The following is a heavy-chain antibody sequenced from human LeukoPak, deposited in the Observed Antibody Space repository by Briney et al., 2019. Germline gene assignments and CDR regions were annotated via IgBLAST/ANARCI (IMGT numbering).Heavy chain of an antibody. V-gene: IGHV3-30-3*02. D-gene: IGHD1-26*01. J-gene: IGHJ4*02. CDR3: AKLYRQWELLLFGFDY. CDR2: ISYDGSNK. CDR1: GFTFSSYA. Sequence: PGGSLRLSCAASGFTFSSYAMHWVRQAPGKGLEWVAVISYDGSNKYYADSVKGRFTFSRDNSKNTLYLQMNSLRAENTAVYYCAKLYRQWELLLFGFDYWGQGSLVTVSS.